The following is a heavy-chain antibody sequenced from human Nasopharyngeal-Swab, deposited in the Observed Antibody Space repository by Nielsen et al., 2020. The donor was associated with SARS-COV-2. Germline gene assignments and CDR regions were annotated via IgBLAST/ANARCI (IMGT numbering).Heavy chain of an antibody. CDR2: INSGGTTT. CDR1: GLTFSSYA. V-gene: IGHV3-23*01. CDR3: ASYGAGSYYSTGVYY. Sequence: GESLKISCAASGLTFSSYAMSWVRQAPGEGLEGASGINSGGTTTFYADIVKGRFTISRDNSKNTLYLQLNSLKVEDTAVYYCASYGAGSYYSTGVYYWGQGTRVIVSS. J-gene: IGHJ4*02. D-gene: IGHD3-10*01.